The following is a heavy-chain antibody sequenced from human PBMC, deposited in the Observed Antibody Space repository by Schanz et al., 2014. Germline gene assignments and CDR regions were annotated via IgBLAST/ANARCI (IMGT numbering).Heavy chain of an antibody. D-gene: IGHD3-10*01. CDR2: INLSGGST. CDR1: GYTFTSYS. Sequence: QVLQVQSGSELKKPGTSVKVSCKASGYTFTSYSMHWVRQAPGQGLEWMGIINLSGGSTNNAQKFQGRVTMTRDTSTSTVYMELSSLRSEDTAVYYCARAKRFGDMDVWGQGTILTVSS. CDR3: ARAKRFGDMDV. J-gene: IGHJ3*01. V-gene: IGHV1-46*01.